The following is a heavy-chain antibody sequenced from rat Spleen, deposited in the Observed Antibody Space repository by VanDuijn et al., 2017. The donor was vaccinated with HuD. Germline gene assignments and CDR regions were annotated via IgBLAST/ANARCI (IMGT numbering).Heavy chain of an antibody. J-gene: IGHJ2*01. CDR1: GFTFSNYG. Sequence: EVRLVESGGGLVQPGRSLKLSCVASGFTFSNYGMHWIRQAPTKGLEWVASITNSGGSTYYRDSVKGRFTISRDNAKSTLYLQMDSLRSEDTATYYCTRDSSFYYFDYWGQGVMVTVSS. CDR2: ITNSGGST. V-gene: IGHV5-19*01. D-gene: IGHD1-2*01. CDR3: TRDSSFYYFDY.